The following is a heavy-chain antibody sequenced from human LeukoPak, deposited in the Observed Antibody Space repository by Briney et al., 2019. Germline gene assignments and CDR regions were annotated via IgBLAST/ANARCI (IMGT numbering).Heavy chain of an antibody. V-gene: IGHV4-59*08. CDR2: IYYSGST. CDR3: ARVPGGALNWFDP. Sequence: KPSETLSPTCTVSGGSISSYYWSWIRQPPGKGLEWIGYIYYSGSTNYNPSLKSRVTISVYTSKNQFSLKLSSVTAADTSVYYCARVPGGALNWFDPWGQGTLVTVSS. J-gene: IGHJ5*02. D-gene: IGHD1-1*01. CDR1: GGSISSYY.